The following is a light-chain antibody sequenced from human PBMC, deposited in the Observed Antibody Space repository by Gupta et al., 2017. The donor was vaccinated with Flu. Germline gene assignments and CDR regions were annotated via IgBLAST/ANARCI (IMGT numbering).Light chain of an antibody. J-gene: IGKJ4*01. V-gene: IGKV1-39*01. Sequence: GDRVTITCRASQNIVDYFNWYQKKPGEAPKLLIYAASTLQSGVPSRFSGSGSGTEFTLTISSLQPEDSATYYCQQSYITPLTFGGGTKVEIK. CDR2: AAS. CDR3: QQSYITPLT. CDR1: QNIVDY.